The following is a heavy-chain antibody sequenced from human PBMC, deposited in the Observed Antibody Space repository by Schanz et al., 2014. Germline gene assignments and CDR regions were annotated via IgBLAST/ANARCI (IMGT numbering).Heavy chain of an antibody. J-gene: IGHJ4*02. Sequence: QVQLIQSGAEVKKPGASVKVSCTASGYTFTTYYMLWVRQAPGQGLEWMGRIIPILGIANYAQKFQGRVTITADRSTSTAYMELSSLRSEDTAVYYCARGYGDSPTDFWGQGTLVTVSS. CDR1: GYTFTTYY. V-gene: IGHV1-69*09. CDR2: IIPILGIA. D-gene: IGHD4-17*01. CDR3: ARGYGDSPTDF.